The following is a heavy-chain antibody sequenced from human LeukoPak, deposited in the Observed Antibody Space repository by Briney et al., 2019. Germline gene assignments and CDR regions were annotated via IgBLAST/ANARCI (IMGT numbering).Heavy chain of an antibody. J-gene: IGHJ4*02. V-gene: IGHV1-2*02. Sequence: ASVKVSCKASGYTFTGYYIHWVRQAPGQGPEWMGWINPNSGGTNYAQKFQGRVTMTRDTSISTAYMELSRLRSDDTAVYYCARGRLRDPSPFDYWGQGTLVTVSS. CDR1: GYTFTGYY. CDR2: INPNSGGT. CDR3: ARGRLRDPSPFDY. D-gene: IGHD6-25*01.